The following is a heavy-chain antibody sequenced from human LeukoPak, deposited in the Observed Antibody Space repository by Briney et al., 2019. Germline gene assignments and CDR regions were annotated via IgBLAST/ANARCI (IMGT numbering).Heavy chain of an antibody. D-gene: IGHD5-18*01. J-gene: IGHJ4*02. V-gene: IGHV4-30-4*08. CDR3: ARVGLGYGYFDY. Sequence: SETLSLTCTVSGGSISSGDYYWSWIRQPPGKGLEWIGYIYYSGSTYYNPSLKSRFTISVDTSKNQFSLKLSSVTAADTAVYYCARVGLGYGYFDYWGQGTLVTVSS. CDR2: IYYSGST. CDR1: GGSISSGDYY.